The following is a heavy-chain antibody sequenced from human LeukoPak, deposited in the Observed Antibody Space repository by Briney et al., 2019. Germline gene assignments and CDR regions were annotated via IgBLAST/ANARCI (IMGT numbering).Heavy chain of an antibody. CDR1: GGSISSGDYY. CDR3: ARVELYYYGMDV. J-gene: IGHJ6*02. V-gene: IGHV4-30-4*01. D-gene: IGHD1-1*01. Sequence: PSETRSLTCTVSGGSISSGDYYWSWIRQPPGKGLEWIGYIYYSGSTYYNPSLKSRVTISVDTSKSQFSLKLSSVTAADTAVYYCARVELYYYGMDVWGQGTTVTVSS. CDR2: IYYSGST.